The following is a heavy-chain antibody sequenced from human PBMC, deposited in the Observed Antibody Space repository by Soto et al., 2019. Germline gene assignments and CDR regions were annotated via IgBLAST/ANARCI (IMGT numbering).Heavy chain of an antibody. D-gene: IGHD2-21*01. V-gene: IGHV1-18*01. CDR3: ARDVPDTSLFFYYDGMDV. CDR1: GDSFTSYG. J-gene: IGHJ6*02. CDR2: ISTDNGNT. Sequence: QVHLVQSGAEVRKPGASVKVSCKASGDSFTSYGISWVRQAPGQGLEWMGWISTDNGNTNYAHNCQGRVSMTIDPSTSTAYMELWSLGSDDTAVYYCARDVPDTSLFFYYDGMDVWGQGTTVTVSS.